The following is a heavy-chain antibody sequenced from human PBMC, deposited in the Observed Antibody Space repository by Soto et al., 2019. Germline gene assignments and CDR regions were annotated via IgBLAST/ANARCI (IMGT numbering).Heavy chain of an antibody. J-gene: IGHJ6*02. CDR3: AKTGYSSGWYGAYYYYGMDV. V-gene: IGHV1-69*01. CDR2: IIPIFGTA. CDR1: GGTFSSYA. D-gene: IGHD6-19*01. Sequence: QVQLVQSGAEVKKPGSSVKVSCKASGGTFSSYAISWVRQAPGQGLEWMGGIIPIFGTANYAQKFQGRVTITADESTSTAYMELSSLRSEDTAVYYCAKTGYSSGWYGAYYYYGMDVWGQGTTVTVSS.